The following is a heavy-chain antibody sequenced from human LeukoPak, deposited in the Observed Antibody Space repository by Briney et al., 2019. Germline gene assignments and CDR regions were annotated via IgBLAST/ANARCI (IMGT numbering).Heavy chain of an antibody. J-gene: IGHJ5*02. Sequence: PSETLSLTCTVSGGSISSYYWSWIRQPPGKGLEWIGYIYYSGSTNYNPSLKSRVTISVDTSKNQFSLKLSSVTAADTAVYYCARDYSSSDNWFDPWGQGTLVTVSS. V-gene: IGHV4-59*01. CDR2: IYYSGST. CDR1: GGSISSYY. D-gene: IGHD6-6*01. CDR3: ARDYSSSDNWFDP.